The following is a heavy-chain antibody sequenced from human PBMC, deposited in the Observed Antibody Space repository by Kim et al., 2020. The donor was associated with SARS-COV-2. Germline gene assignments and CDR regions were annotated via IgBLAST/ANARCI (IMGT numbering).Heavy chain of an antibody. J-gene: IGHJ4*02. V-gene: IGHV4-34*01. Sequence: SETLSLTCAVYGGSFSGYYWSWIRQPPGKGLEWIGEINHSGSTNYNPSLKSRVTISVDTSKNQFSLKLSSVTAADTAVYYCARGWGIAAAGPDYWGQGTLVTVSS. CDR2: INHSGST. CDR1: GGSFSGYY. D-gene: IGHD6-13*01. CDR3: ARGWGIAAAGPDY.